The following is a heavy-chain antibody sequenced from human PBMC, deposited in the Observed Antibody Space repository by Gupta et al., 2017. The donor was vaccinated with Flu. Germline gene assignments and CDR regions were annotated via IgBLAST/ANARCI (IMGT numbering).Heavy chain of an antibody. CDR2: IYTSGST. V-gene: IGHV4-61*02. CDR1: GGSISSGSYY. CDR3: ARFFRNKGTAMVTDFDY. D-gene: IGHD5-18*01. J-gene: IGHJ4*02. Sequence: QVQLQESGPGLVKPSQTLSLTCTVSGGSISSGSYYWSWIRQPAGKGLEWIGRIYTSGSTNYNPSLKSRVTISVDTSKNQFSLKLSSVTAADTAVYYCARFFRNKGTAMVTDFDYWGQGTLVTVSS.